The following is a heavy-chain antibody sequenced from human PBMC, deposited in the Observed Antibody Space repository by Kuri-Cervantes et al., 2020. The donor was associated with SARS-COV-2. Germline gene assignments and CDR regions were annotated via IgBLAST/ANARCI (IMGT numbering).Heavy chain of an antibody. CDR1: GFTFSGSA. J-gene: IGHJ4*02. CDR2: IRSKANSYAT. D-gene: IGHD3-22*01. CDR3: TRPHYDGFG. V-gene: IGHV3-73*01. Sequence: GESLKISCAASGFTFSGSAMHWVRQASGKGLEWVGRIRSKANSYATAYAASVKGRFTISRDDSKNTAYLQMNSLKTEDTAVYYCTRPHYDGFGWGQGTLVTVSS.